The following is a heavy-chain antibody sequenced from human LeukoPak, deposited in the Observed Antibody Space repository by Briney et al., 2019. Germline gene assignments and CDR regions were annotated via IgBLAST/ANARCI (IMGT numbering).Heavy chain of an antibody. J-gene: IGHJ4*02. V-gene: IGHV1-18*01. CDR2: ISGYNGNT. Sequence: GASVKVSCKASGYTFTNFGISWVRQAPGQGLELMGWISGYNGNTNYAQKLQGRVTMTTDTSTSTAYMDLRSLRSEDTAVYYCARDRHRRHYYDSSLHPPLDYWGQGTLVTVSS. CDR1: GYTFTNFG. CDR3: ARDRHRRHYYDSSLHPPLDY. D-gene: IGHD3-22*01.